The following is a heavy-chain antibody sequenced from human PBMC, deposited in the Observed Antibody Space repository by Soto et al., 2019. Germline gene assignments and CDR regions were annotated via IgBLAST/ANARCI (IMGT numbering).Heavy chain of an antibody. D-gene: IGHD3-9*01. Sequence: ASVKVSCKASGYTFTGYYMHWVRQAPGQGLEWMGWINPNSGGTNYAQKFQGRVTMTRDTSISTAYMELSRLRSDATAVYYCARDSILTGYSPYNWFDPWGQGTLVTVSS. CDR1: GYTFTGYY. V-gene: IGHV1-2*02. CDR3: ARDSILTGYSPYNWFDP. CDR2: INPNSGGT. J-gene: IGHJ5*02.